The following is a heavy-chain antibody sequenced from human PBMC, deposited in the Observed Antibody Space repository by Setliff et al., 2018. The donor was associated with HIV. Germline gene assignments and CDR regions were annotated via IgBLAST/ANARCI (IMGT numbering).Heavy chain of an antibody. Sequence: ETLSLTCVVSGYSISSGYYWGWIRQPPGKGLEWIGSIYHSGSTYYNPSLKSRVTISVDTSRNQFSLQVTSVTAADTAVYYCARDPYCPNTCYEDFTFDSWGQGTLVTVS. D-gene: IGHD2-8*01. CDR3: ARDPYCPNTCYEDFTFDS. V-gene: IGHV4-38-2*02. J-gene: IGHJ4*02. CDR1: GYSISSGYY. CDR2: IYHSGST.